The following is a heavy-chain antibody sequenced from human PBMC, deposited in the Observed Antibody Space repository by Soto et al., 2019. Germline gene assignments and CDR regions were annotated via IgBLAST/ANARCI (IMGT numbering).Heavy chain of an antibody. D-gene: IGHD3-22*01. J-gene: IGHJ5*02. CDR2: ISAYNGNT. Sequence: QVQLVQSGAEVKKPGASVKVSCKASGYTFTSYGISWVRQAPGQGLEWMGWISAYNGNTNYAQKLQGSVTMTTDTSTSTADMELRSLRSDDTAVYYWARGTYYYDSSGYLNWFDPGGQVTLVTVAS. V-gene: IGHV1-18*04. CDR1: GYTFTSYG. CDR3: ARGTYYYDSSGYLNWFDP.